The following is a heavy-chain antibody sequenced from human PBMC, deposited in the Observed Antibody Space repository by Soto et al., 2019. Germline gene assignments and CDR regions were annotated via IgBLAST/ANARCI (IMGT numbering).Heavy chain of an antibody. D-gene: IGHD2-2*01. J-gene: IGHJ6*02. V-gene: IGHV5-51*01. CDR1: GYSFTSYW. CDR2: IHPGDSDT. Sequence: GESLKISCKGSGYSFTSYWIGWVRQMPGKGLEWMGIIHPGDSDTRYSPSFQGQVTISADKSISTAYLQWSSLKASDTAMYYCARRCVVVPAAISAGMDAWGQGPPVTV. CDR3: ARRCVVVPAAISAGMDA.